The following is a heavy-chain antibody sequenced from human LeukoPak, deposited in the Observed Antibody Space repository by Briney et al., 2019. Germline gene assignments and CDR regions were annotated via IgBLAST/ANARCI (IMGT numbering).Heavy chain of an antibody. V-gene: IGHV1-2*06. CDR3: ARAMAAPDAFDI. Sequence: GASVKVSCKASGYTFTGYYMHWVRQAPGQGLEWTGRINPNSGGTNYAQKFQGRVTMTRDTYISTAYMELSRLRSDDTAVYYCARAMAAPDAFDIWGQVTMVTVSS. D-gene: IGHD2-8*01. CDR2: INPNSGGT. CDR1: GYTFTGYY. J-gene: IGHJ3*02.